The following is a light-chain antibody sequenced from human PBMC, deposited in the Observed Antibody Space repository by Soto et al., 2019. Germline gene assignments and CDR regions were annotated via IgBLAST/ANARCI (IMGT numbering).Light chain of an antibody. CDR3: QQYDNLMYT. Sequence: EIVLTQFPATLSLSPGERATLSCRASQSVSSYLAWYQQKPGQAPRLLIYGASTRATGIPARFSGSGSGTDFTFTISSLQPEDIATYYCQQYDNLMYTFGQGTKVDIK. J-gene: IGKJ2*01. CDR1: QSVSSY. CDR2: GAS. V-gene: IGKV3-15*01.